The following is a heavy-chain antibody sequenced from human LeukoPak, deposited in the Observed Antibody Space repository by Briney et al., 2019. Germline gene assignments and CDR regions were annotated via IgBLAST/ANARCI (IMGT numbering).Heavy chain of an antibody. Sequence: ASVKVSCKASGYIFTSYGIIWVRQAPGQGLEWMGWISAYNNNTNHAQRFQGRLTMTTDTSTSTAYMELRSLRSDDTAVYYCARGVAVAAYYMDVWGKGTTVTVSS. D-gene: IGHD6-19*01. CDR2: ISAYNNNT. CDR3: ARGVAVAAYYMDV. V-gene: IGHV1-18*01. J-gene: IGHJ6*03. CDR1: GYIFTSYG.